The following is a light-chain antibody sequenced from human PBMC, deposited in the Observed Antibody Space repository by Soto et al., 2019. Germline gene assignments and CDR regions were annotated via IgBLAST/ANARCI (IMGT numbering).Light chain of an antibody. Sequence: QTVVTQEPSLTVSPGGTVTLTCGASTGAVTNGHWPYWFQKRPGQAPRTLIYNTNNKHSWTPARFSGSLLGGKAALTLSGAQPEDEADYYCLLAYGAFGEVIGGRTKLTVL. CDR3: LLAYGAFGEV. CDR2: NTN. CDR1: TGAVTNGHW. J-gene: IGLJ2*01. V-gene: IGLV7-46*01.